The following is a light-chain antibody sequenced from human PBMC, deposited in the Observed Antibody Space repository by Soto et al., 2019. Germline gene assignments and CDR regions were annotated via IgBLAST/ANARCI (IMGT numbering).Light chain of an antibody. J-gene: IGKJ1*01. Sequence: EIVLTQSPGTLSLSPGERATLSCRASQSFNSIYLAWYHQKPGHAPRLLIYGASSRATGIPDRFSGSGSGTAFTLTIRRLEPEDFAVYYCHQYDSWTFGQGTKVDIK. CDR2: GAS. CDR1: QSFNSIY. V-gene: IGKV3-20*01. CDR3: HQYDSWT.